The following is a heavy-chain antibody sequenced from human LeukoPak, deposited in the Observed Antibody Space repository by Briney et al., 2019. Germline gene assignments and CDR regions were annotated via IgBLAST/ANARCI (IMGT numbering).Heavy chain of an antibody. CDR1: GFTFSSYW. J-gene: IGHJ4*02. V-gene: IGHV3-7*01. D-gene: IGHD1-20*01. Sequence: GGSLRLSCAASGFTFSSYWMSWVRQAPGKGLEWVANIKKDGSEKYYVDSVKGRFTISRDKAKNSLYLKMNSLRADDTAVYYCARDNWPLIDYWGQGTLVTVSS. CDR2: IKKDGSEK. CDR3: ARDNWPLIDY.